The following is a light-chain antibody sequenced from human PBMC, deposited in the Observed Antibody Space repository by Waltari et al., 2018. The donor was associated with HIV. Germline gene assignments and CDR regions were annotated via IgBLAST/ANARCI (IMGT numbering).Light chain of an antibody. J-gene: IGKJ4*01. V-gene: IGKV3-11*01. CDR2: DES. CDR3: QQRSNWLT. CDR1: QSVSSY. Sequence: DIVLTQSPSTLSLFPGESATLSCRASQSVSSYLAWYQQKPGQAPRLLIYDESKTATGIPARFSGSGAGTDFTLTSSSLEPEDFAVYYWQQRSNWLTFGGGTKVEIK.